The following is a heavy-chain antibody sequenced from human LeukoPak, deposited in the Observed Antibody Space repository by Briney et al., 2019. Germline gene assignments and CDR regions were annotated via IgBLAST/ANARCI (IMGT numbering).Heavy chain of an antibody. J-gene: IGHJ4*02. CDR3: ARSGSYSGIDY. CDR2: INPSGGST. CDR1: GYTFTSYG. D-gene: IGHD1-26*01. V-gene: IGHV1-46*01. Sequence: ASVKVSCKASGYTFTSYGISWVRQAPGQGLEWMGIINPSGGSTSYAQKFQGRVTMTRDTSTSTVYMELSSLRSEDTAVYYCARSGSYSGIDYWGQGTLVTVSS.